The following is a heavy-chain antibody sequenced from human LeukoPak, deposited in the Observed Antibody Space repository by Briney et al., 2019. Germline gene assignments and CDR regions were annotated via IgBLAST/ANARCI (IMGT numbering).Heavy chain of an antibody. CDR3: AKLVGSGSYYKSNYFDY. CDR2: ISGSGGNT. J-gene: IGHJ4*02. D-gene: IGHD3-10*01. V-gene: IGHV3-23*01. Sequence: AGGSLRLSCAASGFTFSSYAMSWVRQAPGKGLEWVSAISGSGGNTYYADSVKGRFTISRDNSKNTLYLQMNSLRAEDTAVYYCAKLVGSGSYYKSNYFDYWGQGTLVTVSS. CDR1: GFTFSSYA.